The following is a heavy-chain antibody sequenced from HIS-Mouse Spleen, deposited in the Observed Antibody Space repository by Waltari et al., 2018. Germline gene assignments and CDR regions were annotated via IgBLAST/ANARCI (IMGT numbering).Heavy chain of an antibody. D-gene: IGHD6-13*01. J-gene: IGHJ2*01. Sequence: QLQLQESGPGLVKPSETLSLTCTVSGGSISSSSYYWGWIRQPPGKGLWWIGSIYYSGSTYYNTSLTVRVTISVDTAKNQFSLKLSSVTAADTAVYYCAREIPYSSSWYDWYFDLWGRGTLVTVSS. CDR2: IYYSGST. CDR3: AREIPYSSSWYDWYFDL. CDR1: GGSISSSSYY. V-gene: IGHV4-39*07.